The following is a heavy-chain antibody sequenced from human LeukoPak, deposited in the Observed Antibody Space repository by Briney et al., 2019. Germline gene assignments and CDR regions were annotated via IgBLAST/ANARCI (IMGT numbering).Heavy chain of an antibody. V-gene: IGHV3-23*01. CDR1: GFTFSNYA. J-gene: IGHJ4*02. D-gene: IGHD3-16*01. CDR2: ITSSGGDT. CDR3: VRDYLREGDY. Sequence: GGSLRLSCAVSGFTFSNYAMTWVRQAPGKGLEWVSAITSSGGDTFYADSVKGRFTISRDNSKDTLFLQMNSLRAEDTAVYYWVRDYLREGDYWGQGTLVTVSS.